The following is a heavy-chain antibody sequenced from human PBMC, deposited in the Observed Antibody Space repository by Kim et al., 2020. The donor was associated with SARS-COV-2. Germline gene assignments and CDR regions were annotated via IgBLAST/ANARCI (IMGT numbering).Heavy chain of an antibody. CDR1: GFTFSSYS. Sequence: GGSLRLSCAASGFTFSSYSMNWVRQAPGKGLEWVSSISSSSYIYYADSVKGRFTISRDNAKNSLYLQMNSLRAEDTAVYYCARGVAAAGGGFDYWGQGTLVTVSS. V-gene: IGHV3-21*01. J-gene: IGHJ4*02. CDR2: ISSSSYI. CDR3: ARGVAAAGGGFDY. D-gene: IGHD6-13*01.